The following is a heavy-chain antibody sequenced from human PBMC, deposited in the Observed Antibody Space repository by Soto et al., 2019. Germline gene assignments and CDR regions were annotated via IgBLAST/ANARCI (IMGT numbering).Heavy chain of an antibody. CDR1: GYTFTSYG. CDR3: ARQIVVIKYYYYYYGMDA. V-gene: IGHV1-69*13. Sequence: ASVKVSCKASGYTFTSYGISWVRQAPGQGLEWMGGIIPIFGTANYAQKFQGRVTITADESTSAAYMELSSLRSEDTAGYYCARQIVVIKYYYYYYGMDAGGQGTTVTVSS. CDR2: IIPIFGTA. J-gene: IGHJ6*02. D-gene: IGHD3-22*01.